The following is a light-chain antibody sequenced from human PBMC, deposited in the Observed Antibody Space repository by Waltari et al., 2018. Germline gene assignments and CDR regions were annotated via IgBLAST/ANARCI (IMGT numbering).Light chain of an antibody. V-gene: IGKV3-15*01. CDR2: ATS. CDR3: QQYNIGAT. J-gene: IGKJ3*01. Sequence: EIVMTQSPVMLSGSPGERVSLSCRASQSVSSNLAWYQQRPGQAPRLLIYATSTRATGVPARFSGSGSGTEFSLTISSLQSEDLAVYYCQQYNIGATFGPGTKVDIK. CDR1: QSVSSN.